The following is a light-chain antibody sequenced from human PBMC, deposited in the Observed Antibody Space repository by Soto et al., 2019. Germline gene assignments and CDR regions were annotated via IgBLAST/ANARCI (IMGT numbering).Light chain of an antibody. V-gene: IGLV2-14*01. Sequence: QSALTQPASVSGSPGQSITISCTGTSNDVGGYNHVSWYQQHPGKAPKLIIYEVSYRPSGVCNRFSGSKSGNTASLTISGLQAEDEADYYCNSYRSSDSVVFGGGTKVTVL. CDR3: NSYRSSDSVV. CDR1: SNDVGGYNH. CDR2: EVS. J-gene: IGLJ2*01.